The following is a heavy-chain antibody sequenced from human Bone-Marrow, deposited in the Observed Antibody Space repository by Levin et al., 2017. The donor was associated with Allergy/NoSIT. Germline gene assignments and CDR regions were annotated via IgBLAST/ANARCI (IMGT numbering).Heavy chain of an antibody. D-gene: IGHD3-10*01. J-gene: IGHJ6*02. V-gene: IGHV3-30*18. CDR3: AKDLSSGPWSYGMDV. Sequence: PGGSLRLSCAASGFTFSSYGMHWVRQAPGKGLEWVAVISYDGSNKYYADSVKGRFTISRDNSKNTLYLQMNSLRAEDTAVYYCAKDLSSGPWSYGMDVWGQGTTVTVSS. CDR2: ISYDGSNK. CDR1: GFTFSSYG.